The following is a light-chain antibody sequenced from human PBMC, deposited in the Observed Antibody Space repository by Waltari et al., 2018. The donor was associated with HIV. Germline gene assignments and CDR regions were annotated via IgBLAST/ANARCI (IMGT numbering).Light chain of an antibody. J-gene: IGKJ2*03. V-gene: IGKV1-39*01. CDR1: QNIGTY. CDR2: GAT. Sequence: DIQMIQSPPSLSEHVGDGVIITCRASQNIGTYLNWYQHISGKAPKLLVSGATVLQSGVPSRLSGSGAGTLFTLKIASLEPEDSAVYYWKQSYSNPSFGQVTRLEI. CDR3: KQSYSNPS.